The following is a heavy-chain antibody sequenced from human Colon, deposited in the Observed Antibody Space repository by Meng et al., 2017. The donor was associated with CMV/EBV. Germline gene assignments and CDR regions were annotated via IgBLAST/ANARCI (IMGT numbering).Heavy chain of an antibody. CDR3: VKGGWTSDYYFDY. CDR1: GFTFDRCA. J-gene: IGHJ4*02. CDR2: IRFDGTSQ. V-gene: IGHV3-30*02. Sequence: GESLKISCAASGFTFDRCAMHWVRQAPGKGLEWVTFIRFDGTSQEYADSVRGRFTISRDNSKNTLYLQMNSLRVEDTAVYYCVKGGWTSDYYFDYWGQGMLVTVSS. D-gene: IGHD3-10*01.